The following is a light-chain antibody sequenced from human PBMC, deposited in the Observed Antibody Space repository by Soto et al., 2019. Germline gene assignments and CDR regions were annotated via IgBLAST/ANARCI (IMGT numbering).Light chain of an antibody. Sequence: DIQMTQSPSSLSASVGDRVTITCRASQGINTWLAWYQQKSEKAPRSLIYSASTLEGGVPSRFSGSGSGTHFTLTITSLQPEDVATYYCQQYSTYPLTFGGGTKVEIK. CDR1: QGINTW. CDR3: QQYSTYPLT. CDR2: SAS. V-gene: IGKV1D-16*01. J-gene: IGKJ4*01.